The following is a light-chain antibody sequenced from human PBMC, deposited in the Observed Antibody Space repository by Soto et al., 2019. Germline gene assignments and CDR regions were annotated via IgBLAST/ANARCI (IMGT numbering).Light chain of an antibody. V-gene: IGLV2-8*01. Sequence: QSALTQPPSASGSPGQSVTISCTGTSTDLGGYNYVSWYQQHPGKAPKLMIYEVNLRPSGVPDRFSGSKSGNTASLTVSGLQAEDEADYYCRLYAGINNLVFGGGTQLTVL. CDR3: RLYAGINNLV. CDR1: STDLGGYNY. CDR2: EVN. J-gene: IGLJ2*01.